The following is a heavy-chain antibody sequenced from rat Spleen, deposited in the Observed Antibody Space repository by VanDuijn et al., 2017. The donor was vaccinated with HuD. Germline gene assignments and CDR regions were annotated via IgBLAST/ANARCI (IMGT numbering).Heavy chain of an antibody. CDR1: GFSLTSYH. V-gene: IGHV2-32*01. CDR2: IWGAGTT. D-gene: IGHD3-1*01. J-gene: IGHJ3*01. CDR3: ARDAVDY. Sequence: QVQLKESGPGLVKPSETLSLTCTVSGFSLTSYHVTWVRQPPGKGLEWMGVIWGAGTTEYNSALKSRLSISRDTSKSQVFLKMSSLKTEDTATYYCARDAVDYWGQGTLVTVSS.